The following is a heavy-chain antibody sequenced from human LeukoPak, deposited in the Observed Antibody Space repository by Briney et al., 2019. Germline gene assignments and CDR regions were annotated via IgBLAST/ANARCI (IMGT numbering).Heavy chain of an antibody. CDR1: GFTFSRYG. CDR3: AKKEGDYLDY. Sequence: GGSLRLSCAASGFTFSRYGMHWVRQAPGKGLEWVALIWYDGSIKYYADSVKGRFTVSRDNSQNTLYLQMNNLSAEDTALYYCAKKEGDYLDYWGQGTLVTVSS. V-gene: IGHV3-30*02. CDR2: IWYDGSIK. J-gene: IGHJ4*02.